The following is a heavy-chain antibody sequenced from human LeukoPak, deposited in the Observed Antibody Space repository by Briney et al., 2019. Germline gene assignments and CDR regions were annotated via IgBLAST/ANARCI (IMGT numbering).Heavy chain of an antibody. V-gene: IGHV3-7*01. CDR1: GFTFSSYW. D-gene: IGHD3-10*01. J-gene: IGHJ4*02. Sequence: GGSLRLSCAASGFTFSSYWMSWVRQAPGKGLEWVANIKQDGSEKYYVDSVKGRFTISRDNAKNSLYLQMNSLRAEDTAVYYCARDLRLWFGEFNFDYWGQGTLVTVSS. CDR3: ARDLRLWFGEFNFDY. CDR2: IKQDGSEK.